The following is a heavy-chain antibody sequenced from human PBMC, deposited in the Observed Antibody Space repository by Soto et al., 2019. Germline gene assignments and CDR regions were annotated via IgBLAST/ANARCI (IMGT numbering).Heavy chain of an antibody. Sequence: ASVKVSCKASGYTFTSYCISWVRQAPGQGLEWMGWISAYNGNTKYAQKLQGRVTMTTDTSTSTAYMELRSLRSDDTAVYYCARVYCSGGSCYSMDYWGQGTLVTVSS. J-gene: IGHJ4*02. CDR3: ARVYCSGGSCYSMDY. CDR1: GYTFTSYC. CDR2: ISAYNGNT. V-gene: IGHV1-18*01. D-gene: IGHD2-15*01.